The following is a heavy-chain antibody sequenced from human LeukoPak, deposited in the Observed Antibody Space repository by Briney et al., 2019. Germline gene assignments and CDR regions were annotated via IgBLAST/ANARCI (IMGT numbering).Heavy chain of an antibody. J-gene: IGHJ6*03. CDR2: INSDGSST. D-gene: IGHD6-6*01. CDR3: TSSSFKYYYYMDV. V-gene: IGHV3-74*01. CDR1: GFTFSSYW. Sequence: PGGSLRLSCAASGFTFSSYWMHWVRQAPGKGLVWVSRINSDGSSTSYADSVKGRFTISRDNAKNTLYLQMNSLRAEDTAVYYCTSSSFKYYYYMDVWGKGTTVTVSS.